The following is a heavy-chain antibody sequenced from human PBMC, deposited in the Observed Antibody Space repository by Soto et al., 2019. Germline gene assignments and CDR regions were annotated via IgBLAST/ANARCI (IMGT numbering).Heavy chain of an antibody. J-gene: IGHJ4*02. Sequence: PSETLSLTCTVSGGSISSYYWSWIRQPPGKGLEWIGYIYYSGSTNYNPSLKSRVTISVDTSKNQFSLKLSSVTAADTAVYYCARWYYYGSGSLDYWGQGTLVTVSS. CDR2: IYYSGST. D-gene: IGHD3-10*01. V-gene: IGHV4-59*08. CDR1: GGSISSYY. CDR3: ARWYYYGSGSLDY.